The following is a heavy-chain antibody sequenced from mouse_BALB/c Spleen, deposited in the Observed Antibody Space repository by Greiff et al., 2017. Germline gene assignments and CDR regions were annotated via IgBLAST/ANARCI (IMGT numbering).Heavy chain of an antibody. CDR3: ARGGYGSSYEGDGNY. CDR2: ISSGGSYT. V-gene: IGHV5-6*01. CDR1: GFTFSSYG. D-gene: IGHD1-1*01. Sequence: EVKLVESGGDLVKPGGSLKLSCAASGFTFSSYGMSWVRQTPDKRLEWVATISSGGSYTYYPDSVKGRFTISRDNAKNTLYLQMSSLKSEDTAMYYCARGGYGSSYEGDGNYWGQGTTLTVSS. J-gene: IGHJ2*01.